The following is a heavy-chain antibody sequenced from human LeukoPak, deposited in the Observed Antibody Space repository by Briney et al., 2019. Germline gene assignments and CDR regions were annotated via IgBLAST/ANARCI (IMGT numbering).Heavy chain of an antibody. V-gene: IGHV3-21*01. CDR3: AKFGHGYHFDS. D-gene: IGHD3-16*01. J-gene: IGHJ4*02. Sequence: ETLSLTCTVSGGSISSYYWSWIRQPPGKGLVWVSIISSGSSAIFSADALKGRFTISRDDAKNLLYLDMNSLRPEDTAVYYCAKFGHGYHFDSWGQGTLVTVSS. CDR2: ISSGSSAI. CDR1: GGSISSYY.